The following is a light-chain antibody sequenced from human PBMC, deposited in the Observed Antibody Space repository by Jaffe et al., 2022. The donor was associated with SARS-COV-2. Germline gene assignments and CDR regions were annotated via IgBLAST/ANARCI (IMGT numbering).Light chain of an antibody. V-gene: IGLV1-51*02. CDR1: SSNIGNSY. CDR3: GTWDSSLSAGL. J-gene: IGLJ1*01. Sequence: QSVLTQPPSVSAAPGQKVTISCSGSSSNIGNSYVSWYQQLPGTAPKLLIYENNKRPSGIPDRFSGSKSGTSATLGITGLQTGDEADYYCGTWDSSLSAGLFGTGTKVTVL. CDR2: ENN.